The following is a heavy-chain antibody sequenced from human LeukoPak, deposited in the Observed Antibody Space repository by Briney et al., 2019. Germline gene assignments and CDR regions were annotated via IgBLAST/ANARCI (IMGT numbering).Heavy chain of an antibody. CDR1: GGSISSSSYY. J-gene: IGHJ4*02. V-gene: IGHV4-39*07. D-gene: IGHD6-19*01. CDR2: IYYSGST. CDR3: ARDQGVRGQWLAYFDY. Sequence: PSETLSLTCTVSGGSISSSSYYWGWIRQPPGKGLEWIGSIYYSGSTYYNPSLKSRVTISVDTSKNQFSLKLSSVTAADTAVYYCARDQGVRGQWLAYFDYWGQGTLVTVSS.